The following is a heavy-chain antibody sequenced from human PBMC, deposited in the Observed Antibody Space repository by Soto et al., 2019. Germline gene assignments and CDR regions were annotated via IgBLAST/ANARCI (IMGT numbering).Heavy chain of an antibody. D-gene: IGHD3-10*01. V-gene: IGHV3-23*01. CDR1: GFTFSGYA. CDR3: AKGYQFGSAMDV. Sequence: GGSLRLSCAASGFTFSGYAMSWVRQAPGEGLAWVSTITGGGDNTYYADSVKGRFTISRDNSKNTVYLQMNSLRAEDTAIYYCAKGYQFGSAMDVWGQGTTVTVSS. J-gene: IGHJ6*02. CDR2: ITGGGDNT.